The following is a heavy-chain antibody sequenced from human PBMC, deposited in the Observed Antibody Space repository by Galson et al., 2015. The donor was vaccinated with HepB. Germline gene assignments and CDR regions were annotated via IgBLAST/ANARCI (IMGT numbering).Heavy chain of an antibody. CDR2: IDPSDSYT. CDR1: GYSFTSYW. CDR3: AITMGTSYYDSSGYYAEKDY. Sequence: QSGAEVKKPGESLRISCKGSGYSFTSYWISWVRQMPGKGLEWMGRIDPSDSYTNYSPSFQGHVTISADKSISTAYLQWSSLKASDTAMYYCAITMGTSYYDSSGYYAEKDYWGQGTLVTVSS. V-gene: IGHV5-10-1*01. D-gene: IGHD3-22*01. J-gene: IGHJ4*02.